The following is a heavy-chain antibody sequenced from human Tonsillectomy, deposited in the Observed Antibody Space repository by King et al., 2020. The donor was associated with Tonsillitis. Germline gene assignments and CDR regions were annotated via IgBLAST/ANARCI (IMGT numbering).Heavy chain of an antibody. CDR2: ISAISGST. V-gene: IGHV3-23*04. CDR3: AKDHEELPSTMAGN. Sequence: VQLVESGGGLVQPGGSLRLSCTASGFTFSSYAMTWVRQAPGKGLEWVSAISAISGSTYRADSVKGRFTISRDNSKSTLFLQMDTLRAEDTALYDCAKDHEELPSTMAGNWGQGTLVTASS. J-gene: IGHJ4*02. CDR1: GFTFSSYA. D-gene: IGHD3-10*01.